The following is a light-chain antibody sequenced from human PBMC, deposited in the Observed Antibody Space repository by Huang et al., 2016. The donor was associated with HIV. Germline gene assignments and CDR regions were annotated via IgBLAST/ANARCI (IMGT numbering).Light chain of an antibody. CDR2: WAS. J-gene: IGKJ2*01. CDR3: QQYYTIPYT. Sequence: DIVMTQSPDSLALSLGGRATINCKSSQTVLYSSNNRNYLTWYQQKPGQPPKLIIYWASTRQSGVPDRFSGSGSGTHFNLTISSLQAEDAAFYYCQQYYTIPYTFGQGTKLEI. V-gene: IGKV4-1*01. CDR1: QTVLYSSNNRNY.